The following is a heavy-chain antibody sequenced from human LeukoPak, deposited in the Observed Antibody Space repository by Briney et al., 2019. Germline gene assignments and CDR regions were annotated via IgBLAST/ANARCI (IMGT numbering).Heavy chain of an antibody. D-gene: IGHD2-21*01. V-gene: IGHV4-34*01. J-gene: IGHJ5*02. CDR2: INHSGST. CDR1: GGSFSGYY. CDR3: AREISTHCGGDCYGYNWFDP. Sequence: PSETLSLTCAVYGGSFSGYYWSWIRQPPGKGLEWIGEINHSGSTNYNPSLKSRVTISVDTSKNQFSLKLSSVTAADTAVYYCAREISTHCGGDCYGYNWFDPWGQGTLVTVSS.